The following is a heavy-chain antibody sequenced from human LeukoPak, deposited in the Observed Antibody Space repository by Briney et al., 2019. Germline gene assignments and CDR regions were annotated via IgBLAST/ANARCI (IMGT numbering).Heavy chain of an antibody. D-gene: IGHD6-19*01. V-gene: IGHV3-30-3*01. Sequence: GGSLRLSCAASGFTLSSYAMHWVRQAPGKGLEWVAVISYDGSNKYYADSVKGRFTISRDNSKNTLYLQMNSLRAEDTAVYYCARDVSWAVAGIGDYWGQGTLVTVSS. J-gene: IGHJ4*02. CDR3: ARDVSWAVAGIGDY. CDR2: ISYDGSNK. CDR1: GFTLSSYA.